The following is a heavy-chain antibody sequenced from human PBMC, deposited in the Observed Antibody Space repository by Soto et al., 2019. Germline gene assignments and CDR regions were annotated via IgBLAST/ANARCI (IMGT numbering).Heavy chain of an antibody. V-gene: IGHV3-13*01. CDR3: ARVARFGPRVSRFGY. CDR2: IGTAGDT. J-gene: IGHJ4*02. Sequence: EVQLVESGGGLVQPGGSLRLSCAASGFTFSSYDMHWVRQATGKGLEWVSAIGTAGDTYYPGSVKGRVTISRENGKNSFSLQMNGLRAEDTAVYYFARVARFGPRVSRFGYWGQGTLVTVSS. CDR1: GFTFSSYD. D-gene: IGHD3-16*01.